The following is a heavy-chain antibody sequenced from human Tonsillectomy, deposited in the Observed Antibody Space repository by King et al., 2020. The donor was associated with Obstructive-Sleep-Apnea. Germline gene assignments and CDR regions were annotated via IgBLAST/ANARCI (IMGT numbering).Heavy chain of an antibody. V-gene: IGHV2-5*02. D-gene: IGHD6-13*01. Sequence: TLKESGPTLVKPTQTLTLTCTFSGFSVIDRGVGVAWIRQPPGKALEWLALIYWDDDKRYSPSLKNRLTLTKDTSRNQVVLSMTNMDPVDTATYYCAPRRAYRSGWYRIATRGQGTLVTVSS. CDR3: APRRAYRSGWYRIAT. CDR2: IYWDDDK. CDR1: GFSVIDRGVG. J-gene: IGHJ4*01.